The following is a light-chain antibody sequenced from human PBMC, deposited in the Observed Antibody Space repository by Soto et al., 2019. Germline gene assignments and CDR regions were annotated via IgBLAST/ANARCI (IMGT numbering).Light chain of an antibody. J-gene: IGKJ4*01. CDR2: GAS. Sequence: ETVMTQSPATLSLSPGERATLSCRASQSVRSKLVWYQQKPGQAPRFLIYGASTRATGIPARFRGSGSGTEFTLTIDSLQSEDFAVYYCQQYNDWPPAFGGGTKVEIK. CDR3: QQYNDWPPA. CDR1: QSVRSK. V-gene: IGKV3-15*01.